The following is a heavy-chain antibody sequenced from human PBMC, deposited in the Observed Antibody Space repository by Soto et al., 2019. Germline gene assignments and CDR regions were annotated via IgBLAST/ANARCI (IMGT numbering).Heavy chain of an antibody. D-gene: IGHD4-17*01. Sequence: QVQLQESGPGLVKPSETLSLTCTVSGGSVSSYYWSWIRQPPGKGLEWIGYIYYSGITNYNPSLKRRVTIPVDPSQNQFSLQLSSVTAADTALYYCSRPDDYHGYCDLWGRGTLVTVSS. CDR1: GGSVSSYY. J-gene: IGHJ2*01. CDR3: SRPDDYHGYCDL. CDR2: IYYSGIT. V-gene: IGHV4-59*08.